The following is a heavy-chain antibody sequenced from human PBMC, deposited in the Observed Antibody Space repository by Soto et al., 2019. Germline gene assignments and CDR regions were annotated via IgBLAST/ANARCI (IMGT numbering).Heavy chain of an antibody. CDR1: GFTFSDYY. CDR3: ARHDFWSGYDDAFDI. J-gene: IGHJ3*02. CDR2: ISSSGSTI. Sequence: GGSLRLSCAASGFTFSDYYMSWIRQAPGKGLEWVSYISSSGSTIYYADSVKGRFTISRDNAKNSLYLQMNSLRAEDTAVYYCARHDFWSGYDDAFDIWGQGTMVTVSS. V-gene: IGHV3-11*01. D-gene: IGHD3-3*01.